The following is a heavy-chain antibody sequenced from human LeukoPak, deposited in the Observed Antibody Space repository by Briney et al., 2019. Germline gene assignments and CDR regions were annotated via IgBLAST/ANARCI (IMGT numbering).Heavy chain of an antibody. J-gene: IGHJ4*02. CDR2: ISDTGNT. CDR1: GFTLSSYA. Sequence: GGSLRLSCAASGFTLSSYAMSWVRQAPGKGLEWVSAISDTGNTYHADSVKGRFTISRDSSKNTLFLQMNRLRPEDAAVYYCAKAPVTTCRGAFCYPFDYWGLGTLVTVSS. V-gene: IGHV3-23*01. CDR3: AKAPVTTCRGAFCYPFDY. D-gene: IGHD2-15*01.